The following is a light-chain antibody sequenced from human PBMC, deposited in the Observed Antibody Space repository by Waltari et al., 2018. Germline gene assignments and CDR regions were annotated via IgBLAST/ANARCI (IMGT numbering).Light chain of an antibody. V-gene: IGKV3-20*01. CDR2: DAS. CDR1: QSVSRA. J-gene: IGKJ1*01. Sequence: EIVLTQSPGTLSLSPGETATLACRASQSVSRALVWYQQKPGQAPSLLIYDASRRAPGIPDRFSGSGSGTDFSLTISRLEPEEFAVYYCQKYERLPATFGQGTKVEIK. CDR3: QKYERLPAT.